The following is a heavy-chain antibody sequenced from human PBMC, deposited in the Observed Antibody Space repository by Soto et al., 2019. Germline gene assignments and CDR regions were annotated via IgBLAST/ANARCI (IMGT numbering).Heavy chain of an antibody. J-gene: IGHJ4*02. CDR1: GGSISSGDYY. D-gene: IGHD2-8*01. V-gene: IGHV4-30-4*01. CDR3: ARDSECTNGVCYVPFDY. CDR2: IYYSGST. Sequence: KPSETLSLTCTVSGGSISSGDYYWSWIRQPPGKGLEWIGYIYYSGSTYYNPSLKSRVTISVDTSKNQFSLKLSSVTAADTAVYYCARDSECTNGVCYVPFDYWGQGTLVTVSS.